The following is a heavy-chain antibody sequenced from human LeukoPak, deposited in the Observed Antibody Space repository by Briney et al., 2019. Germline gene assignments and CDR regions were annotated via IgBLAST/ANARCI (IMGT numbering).Heavy chain of an antibody. V-gene: IGHV3-23*01. CDR1: GFTFSSYA. CDR2: ISGSGGST. D-gene: IGHD1-7*01. CDR3: AKSRVRELTRFDY. J-gene: IGHJ4*02. Sequence: GGSLRLSCAASGFTFSSYAMSWVRQAPGKGLEWVSAISGSGGSTYYADSVKGRFTIPRDNSKNTLYLQMNSLRAEDTAVYYCAKSRVRELTRFDYWGQGTLVTVSS.